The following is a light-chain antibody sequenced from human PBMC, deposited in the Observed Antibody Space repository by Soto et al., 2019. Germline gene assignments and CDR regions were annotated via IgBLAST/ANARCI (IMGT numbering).Light chain of an antibody. J-gene: IGKJ1*01. CDR2: KAS. CDR3: QHYNSYSEA. V-gene: IGKV1-5*03. Sequence: DIQMTQSPSTLSGSVGDRVTITCRASQTISSWLAWYQQKPGKAPKLLIYKASTLKSGVPSRFSGSGSGKAFTLTISRLQPDDFATYYCQHYNSYSEALGQGTKV. CDR1: QTISSW.